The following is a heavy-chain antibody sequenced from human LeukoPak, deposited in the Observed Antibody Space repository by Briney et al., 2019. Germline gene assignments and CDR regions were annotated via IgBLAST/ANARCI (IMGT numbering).Heavy chain of an antibody. CDR2: IYYSGST. J-gene: IGHJ6*02. CDR3: ARRTFRGLPESYGMDV. CDR1: GGSISSSSYY. Sequence: SETLSLTCTVSGGSISSSSYYWGWIRQPPGKGLEWIGSIYYSGSTYYNPSLKSRVTISVDTSKNQFSLKLSSVTAADTAVCYCARRTFRGLPESYGMDVWGQGTTVTVSS. V-gene: IGHV4-39*01. D-gene: IGHD3-10*01.